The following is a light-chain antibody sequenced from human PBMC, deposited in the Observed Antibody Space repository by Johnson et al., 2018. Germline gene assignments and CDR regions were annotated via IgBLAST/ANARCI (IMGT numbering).Light chain of an antibody. V-gene: IGLV1-51*02. CDR2: DNN. CDR1: SSNIGNNS. J-gene: IGLJ1*01. CDR3: GTWDSSLSAGNV. Sequence: QSVLTQPPSVSAAPGQKVTISCSGSSSNIGNNSVSWYQQLPGTAPKLLLYDNNQRPSGIPDRFSGSKSGTSATLALTGLQTADEADYYCGTWDSSLSAGNVFGTGTKVTVL.